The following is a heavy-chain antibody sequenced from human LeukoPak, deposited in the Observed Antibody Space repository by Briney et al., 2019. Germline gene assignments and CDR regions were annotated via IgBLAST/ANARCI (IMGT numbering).Heavy chain of an antibody. CDR2: ISGSGGST. CDR1: GFTFSSYA. D-gene: IGHD3-3*01. CDR3: AKSTIFGVVSPADY. J-gene: IGHJ4*02. V-gene: IGHV3-23*01. Sequence: GESLKISCAASGFTFSSYAMSWVRQAPGKGLEWVSAISGSGGSTYYADSVKGRFTISRDNSKNTLYLQMDSLRAEDTAVYYCAKSTIFGVVSPADYWGQGTLVTVSS.